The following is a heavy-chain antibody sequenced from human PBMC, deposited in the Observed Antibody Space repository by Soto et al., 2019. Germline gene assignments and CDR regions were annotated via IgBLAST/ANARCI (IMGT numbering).Heavy chain of an antibody. D-gene: IGHD1-1*01. CDR1: GFTVSNNY. CDR2: IYSGGAT. J-gene: IGHJ4*02. V-gene: IGHV3-66*01. Sequence: EVQLVESGGGLVQPGGSLRLSCAASGFTVSNNYMRWVRQAPGKGLEGVSLIYSGGATYYADSVKGRFPISRDNSKNTLYLHMKSLRAEDTAVYYCARDGTYNWVGGQGILVTVSS. CDR3: ARDGTYNWV.